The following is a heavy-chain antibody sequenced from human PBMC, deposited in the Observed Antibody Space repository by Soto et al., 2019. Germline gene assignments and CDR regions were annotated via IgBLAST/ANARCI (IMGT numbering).Heavy chain of an antibody. D-gene: IGHD6-13*01. Sequence: LKISCQASGYSFSSSWIGWVRQMPGKGLEWMGIIDPNDSQTIYSPSFQGQVTISADKSIDTAYLQWSSLKTSDTAMYYCARHAGNSWKGDYFDYWGQGALVTVSS. CDR2: IDPNDSQT. CDR3: ARHAGNSWKGDYFDY. CDR1: GYSFSSSW. J-gene: IGHJ4*02. V-gene: IGHV5-51*01.